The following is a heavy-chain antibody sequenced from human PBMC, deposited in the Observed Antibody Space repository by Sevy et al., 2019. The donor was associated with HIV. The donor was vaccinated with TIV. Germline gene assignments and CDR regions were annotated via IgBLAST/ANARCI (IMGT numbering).Heavy chain of an antibody. CDR1: RFTFKTYW. Sequence: GGSLRLSCAASRFTFKTYWMSWVRQAPGKGLEWVGNIKEDGSAKYYADSVRGRFTISRDNAKNSLYLQMSSLRVEDTAVYYCARDSPGYGDYSYWGQGTLVTVSS. CDR2: IKEDGSAK. V-gene: IGHV3-7*01. J-gene: IGHJ4*01. CDR3: ARDSPGYGDYSY. D-gene: IGHD2-21*01.